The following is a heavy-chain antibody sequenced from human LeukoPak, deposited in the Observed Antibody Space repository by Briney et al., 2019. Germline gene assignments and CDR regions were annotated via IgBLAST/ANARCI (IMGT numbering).Heavy chain of an antibody. Sequence: GRSLRLSCAASGFTFSSYGMHWVRQAPGKGLEWGAVIWYDGSNKYYADSVKGRFTISRDNSKNTLYLQMNSLRAEDTAVYYCARVRTCGGSCYHFDYWGQGTLVTVSS. J-gene: IGHJ4*02. V-gene: IGHV3-33*01. D-gene: IGHD2-15*01. CDR3: ARVRTCGGSCYHFDY. CDR1: GFTFSSYG. CDR2: IWYDGSNK.